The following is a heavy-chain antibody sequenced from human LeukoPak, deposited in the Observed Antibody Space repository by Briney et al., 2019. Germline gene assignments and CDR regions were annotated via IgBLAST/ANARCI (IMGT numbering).Heavy chain of an antibody. D-gene: IGHD6-13*01. CDR2: IYYSGST. J-gene: IGHJ6*02. V-gene: IGHV4-59*08. Sequence: SETLSLTCTVSGGSISNYYWSWIRQPPGKGLEWIGYIYYSGSTNYNPSLKSRVTISVDTSKNQFSLKLSSVTAADTAVYYCARHGLGSIAAAGKFYYYYYYGMDVWGQGTTVTVSS. CDR3: ARHGLGSIAAAGKFYYYYYYGMDV. CDR1: GGSISNYY.